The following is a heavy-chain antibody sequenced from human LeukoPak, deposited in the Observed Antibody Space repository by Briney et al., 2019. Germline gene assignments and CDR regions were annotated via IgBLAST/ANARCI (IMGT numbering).Heavy chain of an antibody. V-gene: IGHV3-9*01. CDR2: ISWNSGSI. J-gene: IGHJ4*02. CDR1: GFTFSSYA. D-gene: IGHD6-19*01. CDR3: AKDHSSGWPRPYYFDY. Sequence: LTGGSLGLSCAASGFTFSSYAMHWVRQAPGKGLEWVSGISWNSGSIGYADSVKGRFTISRDNAKNSLYLQMNSLRAEDTALYYCAKDHSSGWPRPYYFDYWGQGTLVTVSS.